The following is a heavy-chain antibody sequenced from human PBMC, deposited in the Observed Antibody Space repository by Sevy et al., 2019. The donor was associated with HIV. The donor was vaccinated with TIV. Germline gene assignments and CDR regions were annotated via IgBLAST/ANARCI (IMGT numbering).Heavy chain of an antibody. CDR3: ARGGDYYDSAAYYALDS. CDR2: IWSDGAYQ. V-gene: IGHV3-33*01. Sequence: GGSLRLSCAATGFTFSNYAMHWVRQAPGKGMEWVAIIWSDGAYQYHGDSVKGRFTISRDKSKNTLYLQMNNVRVEDTAVYYCARGGDYYDSAAYYALDSWGQGTLVTVSS. J-gene: IGHJ4*02. D-gene: IGHD3-22*01. CDR1: GFTFSNYA.